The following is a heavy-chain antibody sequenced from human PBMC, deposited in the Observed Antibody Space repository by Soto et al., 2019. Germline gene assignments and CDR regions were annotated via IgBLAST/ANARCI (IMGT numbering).Heavy chain of an antibody. J-gene: IGHJ6*02. Sequence: SETLSLTCTVSGGSISSGGYYWSWIRQHPGKGLEWIGYIYYSGSTNYNPSLKSRVTISVDTSKNQFSLKLSSVTAADTAVYYCARDTGRDIVLVPAAMGMLRDYYYYGMDVWGQGTTVTVSS. CDR1: GGSISSGGYY. D-gene: IGHD2-2*01. CDR2: IYYSGST. V-gene: IGHV4-61*08. CDR3: ARDTGRDIVLVPAAMGMLRDYYYYGMDV.